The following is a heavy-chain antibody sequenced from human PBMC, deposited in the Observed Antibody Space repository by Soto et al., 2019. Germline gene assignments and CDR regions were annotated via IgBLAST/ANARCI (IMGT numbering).Heavy chain of an antibody. CDR3: ARNYGDYVGYFDY. J-gene: IGHJ4*02. CDR2: IYYSGST. V-gene: IGHV4-39*01. Sequence: SETLSLTCTVSGGSISSSGYYWGWIRQPPGKGLEWIGTIYYSGSTYYNPSLKSRVTISVDTSKNQFSLKLSSVTAADTAVYYCARNYGDYVGYFDYWGQGTQVTVS. CDR1: GGSISSSGYY. D-gene: IGHD4-17*01.